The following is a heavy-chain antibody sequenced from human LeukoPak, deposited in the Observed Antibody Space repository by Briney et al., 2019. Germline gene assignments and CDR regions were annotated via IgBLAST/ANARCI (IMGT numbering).Heavy chain of an antibody. D-gene: IGHD4-17*01. CDR1: GFTFSSYW. V-gene: IGHV3-74*01. Sequence: PGGSLRLSCAASGFTFSSYWMHWVRQAPGRGLVGVSRINSDGSSTSYADSVKGRFTISRDNAKNTLYLQMNSLRAEDTAVYYCARVATDDYGDYQVDYWGQGTLVTVSS. J-gene: IGHJ4*02. CDR3: ARVATDDYGDYQVDY. CDR2: INSDGSST.